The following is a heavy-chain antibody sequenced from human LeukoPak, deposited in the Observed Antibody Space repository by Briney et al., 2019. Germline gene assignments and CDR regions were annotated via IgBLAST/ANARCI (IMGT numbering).Heavy chain of an antibody. V-gene: IGHV4-39*07. D-gene: IGHD3-10*01. J-gene: IGHJ4*02. CDR3: ARDPHGHYYGSGSYCVN. Sequence: SETLSLTCTVSGDSISSSVHYWGWIRQPPGKGLEWIGSMYYSGSTYYNPSLKSRVTISVDTSKNQFSLKLSSVTAADTAVYYCARDPHGHYYGSGSYCVNWGQGTLVTVSS. CDR1: GDSISSSVHY. CDR2: MYYSGST.